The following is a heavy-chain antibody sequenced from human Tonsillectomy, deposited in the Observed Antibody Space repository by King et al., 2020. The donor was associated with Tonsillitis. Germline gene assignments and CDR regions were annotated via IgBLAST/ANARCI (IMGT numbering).Heavy chain of an antibody. CDR1: GYSISSGYY. CDR3: ARGVWFGELLCWFDP. V-gene: IGHV4-38-2*01. J-gene: IGHJ5*02. CDR2: IYHSGST. Sequence: VQLQESGPGLVKPSETLSLTCAVSGYSISSGYYWGWIRQPPGKGLEWIGSIYHSGSTYYNPSLKSRVTISVDTSKNQFSLKLSSVTAADTAVYYCARGVWFGELLCWFDPWGQGTLVTVSS. D-gene: IGHD3-10*01.